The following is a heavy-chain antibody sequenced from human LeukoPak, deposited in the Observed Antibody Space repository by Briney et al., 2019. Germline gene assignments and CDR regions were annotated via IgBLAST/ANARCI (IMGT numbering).Heavy chain of an antibody. D-gene: IGHD3-3*01. J-gene: IGHJ5*02. CDR3: ARTNMVFGVNIEQNWFDP. CDR1: GYTFTSHG. CDR2: ISAYNGAT. Sequence: ASVKVSCKASGYTFTSHGISWVRQAPGQGLVWMGWISAYNGATTYPQTFQGRVTLTTDTSTSTVYMEMRSLRSDDTAIYYCARTNMVFGVNIEQNWFDPWGQGTLATVSS. V-gene: IGHV1-18*01.